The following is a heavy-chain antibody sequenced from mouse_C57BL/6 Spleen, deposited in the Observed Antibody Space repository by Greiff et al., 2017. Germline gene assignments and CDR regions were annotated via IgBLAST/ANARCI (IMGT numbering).Heavy chain of an antibody. D-gene: IGHD2-4*01. CDR1: GYTFTGYW. CDR3: ARGDYAWFAY. V-gene: IGHV1-9*01. J-gene: IGHJ3*01. Sequence: QVQLQQSGAELMKPGASVKLSCKATGYTFTGYWIEWVKQRPGHGLEWIGEILPGSGSTNYNVKFKGKATFTADTSSNTAYMQLSSLTTEDSAIXYCARGDYAWFAYWGQGTLVTVSA. CDR2: ILPGSGST.